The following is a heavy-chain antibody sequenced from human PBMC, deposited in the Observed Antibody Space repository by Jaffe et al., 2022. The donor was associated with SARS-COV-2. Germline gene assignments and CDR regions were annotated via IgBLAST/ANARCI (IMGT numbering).Heavy chain of an antibody. CDR3: ARAGLWFGELLQIHYYYYGMDV. V-gene: IGHV1-2*02. J-gene: IGHJ6*02. D-gene: IGHD3-10*01. CDR1: GYTFTGYY. Sequence: QVQLVQSGAEVKKPGASVKVSCKASGYTFTGYYMHWVRQAPGQGLEWMGWINPNSGGTNYAQKFQGRVTMTRDTSISTAYMELSRLRSDDTAVYYCARAGLWFGELLQIHYYYYGMDVWGQGTTVTVSS. CDR2: INPNSGGT.